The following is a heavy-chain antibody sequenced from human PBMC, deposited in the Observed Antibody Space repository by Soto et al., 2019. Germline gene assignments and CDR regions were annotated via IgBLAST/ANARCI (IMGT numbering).Heavy chain of an antibody. CDR3: AKQHRPLGVPDAFDI. J-gene: IGHJ3*02. CDR2: ISGSGGST. Sequence: GESLKISCAASGFTFSSYAMSWVRQAPGKGLEWVSAISGSGGSTYYADSVKGRFTISRDNSKNTLYLQMNSLRAEDTAVYYCAKQHRPLGVPDAFDIWGQGTMVTVSS. CDR1: GFTFSSYA. D-gene: IGHD3-16*01. V-gene: IGHV3-23*01.